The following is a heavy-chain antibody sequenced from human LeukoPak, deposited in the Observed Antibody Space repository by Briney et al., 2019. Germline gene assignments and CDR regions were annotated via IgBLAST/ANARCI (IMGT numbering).Heavy chain of an antibody. CDR2: INPNSGGT. J-gene: IGHJ4*02. CDR3: ARQRKNSLAAAVDY. Sequence: GASVTVSCKASGYTFTGYYMHWVRQAPGQGLEWMGRINPNSGGTNYAQKFQGRVTMTRDTSISTAYMELSRLRSDDTAVYYCARQRKNSLAAAVDYWGQGTLVTVSS. CDR1: GYTFTGYY. V-gene: IGHV1-2*06. D-gene: IGHD6-13*01.